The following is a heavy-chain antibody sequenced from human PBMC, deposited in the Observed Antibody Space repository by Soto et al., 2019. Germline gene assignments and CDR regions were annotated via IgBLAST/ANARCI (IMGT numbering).Heavy chain of an antibody. CDR3: ATDCSGGSCYGASGMDV. CDR2: INAGFGAT. CDR1: GGTFGRYA. Sequence: VASVKVSCKASGGTFGRYAISWVRRAPGQSLEWMGQINAGFGATDLAQMFQGRVTITADKSTTTVYMELSSLRSDDTAVYYCATDCSGGSCYGASGMDVWGQGTTVTVS. D-gene: IGHD2-15*01. V-gene: IGHV1-69*06. J-gene: IGHJ6*02.